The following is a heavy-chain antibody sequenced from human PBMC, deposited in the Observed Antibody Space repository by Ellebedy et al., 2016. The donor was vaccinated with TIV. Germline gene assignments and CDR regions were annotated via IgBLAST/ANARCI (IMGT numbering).Heavy chain of an antibody. Sequence: AASVKVSCKASGYTFTGYYIHWVRRAPGQGLEWMGWINPNSGDTNYAQKFQGRVTMTRDTSITTAYMELSSLRSDDTALYHGARALSQSPTNWFDTWGQGTLVTVSS. D-gene: IGHD5-24*01. V-gene: IGHV1-2*02. CDR1: GYTFTGYY. CDR3: ARALSQSPTNWFDT. CDR2: INPNSGDT. J-gene: IGHJ5*02.